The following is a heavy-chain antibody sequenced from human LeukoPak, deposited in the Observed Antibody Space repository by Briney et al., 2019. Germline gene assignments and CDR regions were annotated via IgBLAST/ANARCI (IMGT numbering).Heavy chain of an antibody. J-gene: IGHJ4*02. V-gene: IGHV3-53*01. CDR3: ARDFGYSFDY. Sequence: GGSLRLSCAASGFSVSDYYMNWVRQAPGKGLEWVSFIYSDGRTYYADSVKGRFTISRDIGKNSLYLQMNSLRAEDTAVYYCARDFGYSFDYWGQGALVTVSS. CDR2: IYSDGRT. D-gene: IGHD1-26*01. CDR1: GFSVSDYY.